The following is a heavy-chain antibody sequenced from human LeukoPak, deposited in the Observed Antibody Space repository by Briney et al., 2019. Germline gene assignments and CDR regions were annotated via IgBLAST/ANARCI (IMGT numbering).Heavy chain of an antibody. Sequence: GSLRLSCAASGLTFSGYAMSWVRQAPGKGLEWVSAISNSGDSTYYADSVKGRFVISRDNSINTLYLQMNSLTAEDTALYYCAKPWYSGPEDYWGQGALVTVSS. V-gene: IGHV3-23*01. CDR3: AKPWYSGPEDY. J-gene: IGHJ4*02. D-gene: IGHD6-13*01. CDR1: GLTFSGYA. CDR2: ISNSGDST.